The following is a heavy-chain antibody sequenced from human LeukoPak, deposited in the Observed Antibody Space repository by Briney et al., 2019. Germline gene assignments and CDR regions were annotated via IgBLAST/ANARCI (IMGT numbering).Heavy chain of an antibody. V-gene: IGHV4-59*01. J-gene: IGHJ4*02. CDR2: IHYTGST. CDR1: GGSLSSKY. Sequence: SETLSLTCTVTGGSLSSKYWNWIRPPPSKGREGIGYIHYTGSTDYIPSLRSRVTISVDTHNNQFSLKLSSVTAADTAVYYCARGDNGSGSYYAYWGKGTPVTVSS. CDR3: ARGDNGSGSYYAY. D-gene: IGHD3-10*01.